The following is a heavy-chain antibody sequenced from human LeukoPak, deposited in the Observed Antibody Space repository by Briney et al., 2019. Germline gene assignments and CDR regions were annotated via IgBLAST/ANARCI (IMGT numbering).Heavy chain of an antibody. Sequence: GGSLRLSCAASGFTFSSYWMHWIRQVPGKGLVWVSHINGDGSTTTYADSVKGRFTISRDNAENTVFLQMNSLRAEDTAVYYCAKPQGGGTYYYDSSGYRPTSDFDYWGQGTLVTVSS. CDR1: GFTFSSYW. J-gene: IGHJ4*02. D-gene: IGHD3-22*01. CDR3: AKPQGGGTYYYDSSGYRPTSDFDY. V-gene: IGHV3-74*01. CDR2: INGDGSTT.